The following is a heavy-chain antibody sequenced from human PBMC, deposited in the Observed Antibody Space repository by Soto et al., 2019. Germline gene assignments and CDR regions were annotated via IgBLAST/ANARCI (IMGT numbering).Heavy chain of an antibody. D-gene: IGHD3-16*02. CDR1: GGSISSGGYY. V-gene: IGHV4-31*03. CDR2: IYYSGST. J-gene: IGHJ3*02. Sequence: SLSLTCTVSGGSISSGGYYWSWILQHPGKGLEWIGYIYYSGSTYYNPSHKSRVTISVDTSKNQFSLKLSSVTAADTAVYYCAGRYDYVWGSYRRNAFDIWGQGTMVTVSS. CDR3: AGRYDYVWGSYRRNAFDI.